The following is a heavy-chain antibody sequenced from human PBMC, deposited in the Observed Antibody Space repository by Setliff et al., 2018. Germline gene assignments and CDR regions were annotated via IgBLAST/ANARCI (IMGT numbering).Heavy chain of an antibody. CDR1: GGTFSSYA. Sequence: VASVKVSCKASGGTFSSYAISWVRQAPGQGLEWMGGTTPIFTPANYAQKFQGRVTITADESTSTAYMELRSLRSDDTAVYYCARVGSSSWLHPDVYYYYGMDVWGQGTTVTVSS. D-gene: IGHD6-13*01. CDR2: TTPIFTPA. V-gene: IGHV1-69*13. J-gene: IGHJ6*02. CDR3: ARVGSSSWLHPDVYYYYGMDV.